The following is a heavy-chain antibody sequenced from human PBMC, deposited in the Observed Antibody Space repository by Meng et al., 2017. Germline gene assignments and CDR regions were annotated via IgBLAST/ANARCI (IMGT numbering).Heavy chain of an antibody. J-gene: IGHJ3*02. V-gene: IGHV3-48*03. D-gene: IGHD6-19*01. Sequence: GGSLRLSCVDSGFTFSSFDMNWVRQAPGKGLEWVSYIINGGTTTYYADSVKGRFTISRDNAKKSLYLQMNSLRAEDTAVYYCARALSSGWGFDIWGQGTRVT. CDR2: IINGGTTT. CDR3: ARALSSGWGFDI. CDR1: GFTFSSFD.